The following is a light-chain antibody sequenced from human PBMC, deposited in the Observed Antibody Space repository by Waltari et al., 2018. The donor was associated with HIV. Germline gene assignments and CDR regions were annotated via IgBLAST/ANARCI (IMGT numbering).Light chain of an antibody. CDR1: GSDVGNFNF. CDR2: DVT. V-gene: IGLV2-11*01. CDR3: CTYAAKYVL. J-gene: IGLJ2*01. Sequence: QSALTQPRSVSGSPGQSVTISCTRTGSDVGNFNFVSWYQHLPSKAPKLLIYDVTKRPSGVPERFSGSKSGDTASLTISGLQAEDEAEYYCCTYAAKYVLFGGGTNLTVL.